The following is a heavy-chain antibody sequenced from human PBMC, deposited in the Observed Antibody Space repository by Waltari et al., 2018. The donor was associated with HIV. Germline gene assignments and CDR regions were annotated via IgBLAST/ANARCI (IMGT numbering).Heavy chain of an antibody. CDR3: ARLRSEMTTSPFDY. J-gene: IGHJ4*02. Sequence: QLQLQESGPGLVKPSETLSLTCTVSGDSISRNSYYWGWIRQPPEKGLEWIGTIYYSGTTYYNPSLKSRVTISVDTSKNHFSLKLSSVTAADTALYYCARLRSEMTTSPFDYWGQGTLVTVSS. D-gene: IGHD4-4*01. CDR1: GDSISRNSYY. V-gene: IGHV4-39*02. CDR2: IYYSGTT.